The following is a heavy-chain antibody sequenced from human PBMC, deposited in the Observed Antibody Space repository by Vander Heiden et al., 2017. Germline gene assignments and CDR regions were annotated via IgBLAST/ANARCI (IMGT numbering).Heavy chain of an antibody. CDR1: GFPFSSYA. V-gene: IGHV3-23*01. CDR2: ISGSGGST. CDR3: AKYSSSPYYYYGMDV. J-gene: IGHJ6*02. D-gene: IGHD6-6*01. Sequence: EVQLLESGGGLVQPGGSLRLSCAASGFPFSSYAMSWVRQAPGKGLEWVSAISGSGGSTYYADSVKGRFTISRDNSKNTLYLQMNSLRAEDTAVYYCAKYSSSPYYYYGMDVWGQGTTVTVSS.